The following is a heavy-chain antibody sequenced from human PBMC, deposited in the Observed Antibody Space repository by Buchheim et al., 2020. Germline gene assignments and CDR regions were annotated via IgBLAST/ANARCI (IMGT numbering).Heavy chain of an antibody. V-gene: IGHV1-46*03. CDR1: GYTFTSYY. J-gene: IGHJ3*02. Sequence: QVQLVQSGAEVKKPGASVKVSCKASGYTFTSYYMHWVRQAPGQGLEWMGIINPSGGSTSYAQKFQGRVNMTRDTSTSTVYMELSSLRSEDTAVYYCARRIAVAGMDGRDAFDIWGQGT. CDR3: ARRIAVAGMDGRDAFDI. D-gene: IGHD6-19*01. CDR2: INPSGGST.